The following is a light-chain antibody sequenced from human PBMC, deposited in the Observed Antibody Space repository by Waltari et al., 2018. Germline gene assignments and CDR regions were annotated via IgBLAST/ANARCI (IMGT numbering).Light chain of an antibody. CDR3: CSFTSSTTGI. V-gene: IGLV2-14*03. CDR2: DAT. CDR1: SSDSGGFNY. J-gene: IGLJ2*01. Sequence: SALTQPDSVSGSPGQSITIPCSGISSDSGGFNYVSWYQQHPGEAPKVIIYDATNRPSGVSSRFSGSTSGSSASLTISGLQPEDEADYYCCSFTSSTTGIFGGGTKLTVL.